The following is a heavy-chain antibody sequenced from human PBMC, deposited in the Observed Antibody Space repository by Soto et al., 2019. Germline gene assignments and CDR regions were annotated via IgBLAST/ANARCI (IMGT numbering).Heavy chain of an antibody. J-gene: IGHJ6*03. CDR2: IYYSGST. D-gene: IGHD3-16*01. CDR3: AREEVRGGYMDV. Sequence: ASETLSLTCTVSGGSISSYYWSWIRQPPGKGLEWIGYIYYSGSTNYNPSLKSRVTISVDTSKNQFSLKLSSVTAADTAVYYCAREEVRGGYMDVWGKGTTVTVSS. V-gene: IGHV4-59*01. CDR1: GGSISSYY.